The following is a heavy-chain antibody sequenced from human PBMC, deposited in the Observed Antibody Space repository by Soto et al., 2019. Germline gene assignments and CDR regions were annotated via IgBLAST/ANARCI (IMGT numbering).Heavy chain of an antibody. J-gene: IGHJ4*02. V-gene: IGHV3-30-3*01. CDR3: ARERSTSGDLDY. CDR1: GFTFSSHS. Sequence: QVQLVESGGGVVQPGRSLRLSCAASGFTFSSHSIQWVRQAPGKGLEWVAVISYDGSIKYYADSVKGRFTISRDNSKNTAYLQMNSLRAEDTAVFYCARERSTSGDLDYWGQGTLVIVSS. CDR2: ISYDGSIK. D-gene: IGHD3-10*01.